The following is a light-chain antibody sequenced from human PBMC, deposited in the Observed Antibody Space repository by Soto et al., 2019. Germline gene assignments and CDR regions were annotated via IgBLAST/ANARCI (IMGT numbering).Light chain of an antibody. CDR2: DAS. CDR3: QQFSSNVYT. V-gene: IGKV1-5*01. Sequence: EIQMTQSPSTLSASVGDRVTITCRASQSISTHLAWYQQKPGKAPEVLIYDASTLESGFPSRFSGSGSETKFPLRLCSRQPDDFATYYCQQFSSNVYTFGQGTKLEIK. CDR1: QSISTH. J-gene: IGKJ2*01.